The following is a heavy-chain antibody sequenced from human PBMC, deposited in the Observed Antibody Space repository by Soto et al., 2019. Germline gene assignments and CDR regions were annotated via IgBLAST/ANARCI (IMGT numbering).Heavy chain of an antibody. CDR2: ISYEENNK. CDR3: AREDYGDYFDY. CDR1: GFTFSSYA. V-gene: IGHV3-30-3*01. D-gene: IGHD4-17*01. J-gene: IGHJ4*02. Sequence: GGSLRLSCAASGFTFSSYAMHWVRQAPGKGLEWVAVISYEENNKYYADSVKGRFTISRDNSKNTLYLQMNSLRDEDTAVYYCAREDYGDYFDYWGQGTLVTVSS.